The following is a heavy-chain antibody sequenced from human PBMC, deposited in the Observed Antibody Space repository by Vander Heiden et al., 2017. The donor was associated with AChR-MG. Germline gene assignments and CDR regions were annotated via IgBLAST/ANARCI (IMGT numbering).Heavy chain of an antibody. CDR3: ARVGLSGVEFLNWFDP. CDR1: GGPFRSYA. Sequence: QVQLVQSGAAVKKPASSVKVSCKASGGPFRSYAFSWVRQARGQGLEWMGGIIPIFGTANYAQKFQGRVTITADESTSTAYMELSSLRSEDTAVYYCARVGLSGVEFLNWFDPWGQGTLVTVSS. CDR2: IIPIFGTA. D-gene: IGHD3-3*01. V-gene: IGHV1-69*01. J-gene: IGHJ5*02.